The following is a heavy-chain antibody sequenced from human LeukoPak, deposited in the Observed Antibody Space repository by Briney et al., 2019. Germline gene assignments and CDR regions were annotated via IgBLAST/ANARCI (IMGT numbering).Heavy chain of an antibody. J-gene: IGHJ5*02. CDR1: GFTFSSYA. CDR2: ISYDGSNK. CDR3: ARDRYDSSGYYSELPNNWFDP. Sequence: GGSLRLSCAASGFTFSSYAMHWVRQAPGKGLEWVAVISYDGSNKYYADSVKGRFTISRDNSKNTLYQQMNSLRAEDTAVYYCARDRYDSSGYYSELPNNWFDPWGQGTLVTVSS. D-gene: IGHD3-22*01. V-gene: IGHV3-30*04.